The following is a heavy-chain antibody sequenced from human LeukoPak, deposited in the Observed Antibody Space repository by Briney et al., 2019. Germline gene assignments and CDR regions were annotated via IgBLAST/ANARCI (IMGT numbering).Heavy chain of an antibody. J-gene: IGHJ5*02. CDR2: INPNSGGT. D-gene: IGHD3-22*01. CDR1: GYPFTGYY. Sequence: GASVKVSCKASGYPFTGYYMHWVRQAPGQGLEWMGWINPNSGGTNYAQKFQGRVTMTRDTSISTAYMELSRLRSDDTAVYYCARDYYDSSGYDDWFDPWGQGTLVTVSS. V-gene: IGHV1-2*02. CDR3: ARDYYDSSGYDDWFDP.